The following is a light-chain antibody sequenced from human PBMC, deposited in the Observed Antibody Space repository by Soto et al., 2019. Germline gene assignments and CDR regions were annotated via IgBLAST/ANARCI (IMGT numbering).Light chain of an antibody. CDR3: QQYQTYSRT. CDR2: DGS. Sequence: DIQMTQSHSTVSASVGDRITITCRASQSINTWLAWSRQRPGEAHQLLIYDGSTLDMGVPSRFSGSGSGTDFTLSISRLQPDDFATFYCQQYQTYSRTFGQGTKVEVK. J-gene: IGKJ1*01. V-gene: IGKV1-5*01. CDR1: QSINTW.